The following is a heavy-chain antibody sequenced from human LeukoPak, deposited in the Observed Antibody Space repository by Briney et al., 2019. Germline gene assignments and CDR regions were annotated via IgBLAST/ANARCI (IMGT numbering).Heavy chain of an antibody. CDR2: INPNSGGT. CDR3: AVDYYDSSGYLY. J-gene: IGHJ4*02. CDR1: GYTFTGYY. Sequence: GASVKVSCKASGYTFTGYYMHWVRQAPGQGLEWMGWINPNSGGTNYAQKFQGRVTMTRDTSISTAYMELSRLRSDDAAVYYCAVDYYDSSGYLYWGQGTLVTVSS. V-gene: IGHV1-2*02. D-gene: IGHD3-22*01.